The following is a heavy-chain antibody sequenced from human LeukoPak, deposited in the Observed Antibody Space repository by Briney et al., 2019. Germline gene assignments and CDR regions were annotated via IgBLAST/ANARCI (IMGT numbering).Heavy chain of an antibody. V-gene: IGHV3-7*01. CDR1: GFTFSSYW. CDR2: IKQDGSEK. D-gene: IGHD3-22*01. CDR3: ASEPYYDSSGYSDY. Sequence: GGSLRLSCAASGFTFSSYWMSWVRQAPGKGLEWVANIKQDGSEKYYVDSVKGRFTISRDNAKNSLYLQMNSLRAEDTAVYYCASEPYYDSSGYSDYWGQGTLVIVSS. J-gene: IGHJ4*02.